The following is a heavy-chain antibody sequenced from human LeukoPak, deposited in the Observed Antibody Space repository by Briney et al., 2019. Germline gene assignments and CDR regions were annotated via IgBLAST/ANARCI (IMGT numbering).Heavy chain of an antibody. D-gene: IGHD2-8*01. V-gene: IGHV1-2*02. CDR2: LNPNSGDT. CDR3: ARNFNGFHLQY. CDR1: GYTLTVYY. Sequence: ASVKVSCKASGYTLTVYYMHWVRQAPGQGLEWMGWLNPNSGDTNSAQKFQGRVTMTSDTSISTSYMELSGLRSDDTAVYYCARNFNGFHLQYWGQGTLVTVSS. J-gene: IGHJ4*02.